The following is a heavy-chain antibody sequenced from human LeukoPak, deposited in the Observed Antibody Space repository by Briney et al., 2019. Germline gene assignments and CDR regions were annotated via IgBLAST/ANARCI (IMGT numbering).Heavy chain of an antibody. CDR2: IYHSGST. V-gene: IGHV4-30-2*01. Sequence: SETLSPTCAVSGGSISSGGYSWSWIRQPPGKGLEWIGYIYHSGSTYYNPSLKSRVTISVDRSKNQFSLKLSSVTAADTAVYYCAREKNDAFDIWGQGTMVTVSS. J-gene: IGHJ3*02. CDR1: GGSISSGGYS. CDR3: AREKNDAFDI.